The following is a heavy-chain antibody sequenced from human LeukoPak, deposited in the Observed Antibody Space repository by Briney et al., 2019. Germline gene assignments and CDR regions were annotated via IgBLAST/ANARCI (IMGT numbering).Heavy chain of an antibody. CDR3: IRDFRSADL. J-gene: IGHJ5*02. V-gene: IGHV3-21*01. CDR2: ISSSSSYI. CDR1: EFTFSSYS. Sequence: GGSLRLSCAASEFTFSSYSMNWVRQAPGERLEWVSSISSSSSYIYYADSVKGRFTISRDDAKNTVYLEMNSLSVEDTATYYCIRDFRSADLWGQGTLVTVTS.